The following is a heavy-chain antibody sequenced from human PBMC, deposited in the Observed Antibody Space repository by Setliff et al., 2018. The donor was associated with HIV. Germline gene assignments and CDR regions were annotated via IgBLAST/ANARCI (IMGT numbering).Heavy chain of an antibody. CDR2: IYPTDSDT. CDR1: GYNFANYW. Sequence: GESLKISCKGSGYNFANYWIAWVRQVPGKGLEWMGIIYPTDSDTRYSPSFQGQVTSSADTSISTAYLQWSSLKASDTAVYYCSRASDPSHRMPPTNYYYYMDVWGKGTKVTVSS. J-gene: IGHJ6*03. V-gene: IGHV5-51*01. CDR3: SRASDPSHRMPPTNYYYYMDV. D-gene: IGHD2-2*01.